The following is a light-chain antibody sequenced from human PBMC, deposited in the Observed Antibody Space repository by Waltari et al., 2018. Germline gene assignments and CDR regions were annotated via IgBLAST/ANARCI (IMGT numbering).Light chain of an antibody. J-gene: IGKJ1*01. V-gene: IGKV3-20*01. CDR1: QSNSKY. CDR2: AAS. Sequence: VLTQSPGTLSLSPGETATLSCRASQSNSKYLVWYQQRPGHAPRLLIYAASTRATGVPDRFSGSGYGTDFTLTISRLEPEDFAVYYCQNHERLPATFGQGTKVEIK. CDR3: QNHERLPAT.